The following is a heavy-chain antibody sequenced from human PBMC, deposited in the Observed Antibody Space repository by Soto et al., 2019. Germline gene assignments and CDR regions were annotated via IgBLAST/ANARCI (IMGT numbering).Heavy chain of an antibody. CDR2: ISGSDGST. J-gene: IGHJ4*02. D-gene: IGHD6-13*01. V-gene: IGHV3-23*01. CDR1: GFTFSSYA. Sequence: EVQLLESGGGLVQPGGSLRLSCAASGFTFSSYAMNWVRQAPGKGLEWVSVISGSDGSTYYADSVKGRFTISRDNSKNPLNLQMNSLTAEDTAVYYCARRSSSWYFDYWGQGTLVTVSS. CDR3: ARRSSSWYFDY.